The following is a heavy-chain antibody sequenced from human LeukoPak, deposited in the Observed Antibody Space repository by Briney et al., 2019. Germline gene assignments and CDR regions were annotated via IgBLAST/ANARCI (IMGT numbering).Heavy chain of an antibody. Sequence: SETLSLTCTVTGGSIRSYYWSWILQPPGEGLEWIGYIYYSGSTNNNPSLKSRVTISVDTSKNQFSLKLSSVTAADTAVYYCARGGGSTDYYDSSGYFWGQGTLVTVSS. V-gene: IGHV4-59*01. CDR2: IYYSGST. CDR1: GGSIRSYY. D-gene: IGHD3-22*01. CDR3: ARGGGSTDYYDSSGYF. J-gene: IGHJ4*02.